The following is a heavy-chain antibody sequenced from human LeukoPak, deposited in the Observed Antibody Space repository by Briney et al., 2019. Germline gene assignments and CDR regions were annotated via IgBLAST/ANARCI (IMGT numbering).Heavy chain of an antibody. J-gene: IGHJ6*01. CDR1: GFTFSSYG. D-gene: IGHD7-27*01. CDR2: IWYDGSNK. V-gene: IGHV3-33*01. Sequence: PGRSLRLSCAASGFTFSSYGMHWVRQAPGKGLEWVAVIWYDGSNKYYADSVKGRFTISRDNSKNTLYLQMNSLRAEDTAVYYCARERTGDSYYYGMDVWREGTSVTVSS. CDR3: ARERTGDSYYYGMDV.